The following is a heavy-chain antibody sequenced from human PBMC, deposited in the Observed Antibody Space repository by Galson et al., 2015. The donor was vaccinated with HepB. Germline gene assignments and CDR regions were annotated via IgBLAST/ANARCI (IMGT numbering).Heavy chain of an antibody. CDR2: ISGSGGST. CDR1: GFTFSSYA. J-gene: IGHJ4*02. V-gene: IGHV3-23*01. CDR3: AKDRDDDYYDSSGYDY. D-gene: IGHD3-22*01. Sequence: SLRLSCAASGFTFSSYAMSWVRQAPVKGLEWVSAISGSGGSTYYADSVKGRFTISRDNSKNTLYLQMNSLRAEDTAVYYCAKDRDDDYYDSSGYDYWGQGTLVTVSS.